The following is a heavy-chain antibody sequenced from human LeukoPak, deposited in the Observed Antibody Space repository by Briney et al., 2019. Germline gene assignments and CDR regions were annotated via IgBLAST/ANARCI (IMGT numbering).Heavy chain of an antibody. V-gene: IGHV3-21*01. D-gene: IGHD3-3*01. CDR3: ARGGKRITIFGVVT. J-gene: IGHJ4*02. CDR1: GFTFSTYT. CDR2: ITSRSNI. Sequence: GGSLRLSCAASGFTFSTYTMNWVRQAPGKGLEWVSSITSRSNIYYAESLKGRFTISRDNAKNSLYLQMNSLRAEDTAVYYCARGGKRITIFGVVTWGQGTLVTVSS.